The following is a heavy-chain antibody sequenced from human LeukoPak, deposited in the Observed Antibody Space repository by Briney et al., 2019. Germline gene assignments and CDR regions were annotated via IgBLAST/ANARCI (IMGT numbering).Heavy chain of an antibody. J-gene: IGHJ4*02. V-gene: IGHV3-23*01. Sequence: GGSLRLSCAASGFTFSNYAMSWVRQAPGKGLEWVAGISGTGGSTHYADSVKGRFTISRDNSKNTVNLQMRNLRVEHTAVYYCAKVVAGNIDYYFDYWGQGILVAVSS. D-gene: IGHD2/OR15-2a*01. CDR3: AKVVAGNIDYYFDY. CDR1: GFTFSNYA. CDR2: ISGTGGST.